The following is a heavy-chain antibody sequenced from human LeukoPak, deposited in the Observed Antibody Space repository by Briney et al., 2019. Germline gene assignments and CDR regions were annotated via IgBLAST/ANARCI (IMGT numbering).Heavy chain of an antibody. V-gene: IGHV4-61*02. CDR1: GGSISSGSYY. J-gene: IGHJ6*03. CDR3: ASLSPHYYYYYMTS. CDR2: IYTSGST. Sequence: SETLSLTCTVSGGSISSGSYYWSWIRQPAGKGLEWIGRIYTSGSTNYNPSLKSRVTISVDTSKNQFSLKLSSVTAADTAVYYCASLSPHYYYYYMTSGAKGPRSPSP.